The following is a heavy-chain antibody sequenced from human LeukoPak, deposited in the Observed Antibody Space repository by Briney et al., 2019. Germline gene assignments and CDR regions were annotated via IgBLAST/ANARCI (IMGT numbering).Heavy chain of an antibody. V-gene: IGHV3-21*01. D-gene: IGHD3-22*01. CDR2: ISSSSSYI. Sequence: GGSLRLSCAASGFTFSSYSMNWVRQAPGKGLEWVSSISSSSSYIYYADSVKGRFTISRDNAKNSLYLQMNSLRAEDTAVYYCARDHYYDSSGYSQYYYYGMDVWGQGTTVTVSS. J-gene: IGHJ6*02. CDR1: GFTFSSYS. CDR3: ARDHYYDSSGYSQYYYYGMDV.